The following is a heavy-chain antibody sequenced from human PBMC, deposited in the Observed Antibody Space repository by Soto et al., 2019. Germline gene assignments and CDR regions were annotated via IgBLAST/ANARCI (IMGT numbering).Heavy chain of an antibody. V-gene: IGHV3-30*03. J-gene: IGHJ4*02. CDR2: ISYDGSNK. CDR1: GFTFSSYG. D-gene: IGHD3-3*01. CDR3: ARDKRDLRFLEWSYYFDF. Sequence: GGSLRLSCAASGFTFSSYGMHCVRQAPGKGLEWVALISYDGSNKYYADSVKGRFTISRDNSKNTLYLQMNSLRAEDTAVYYCARDKRDLRFLEWSYYFDFWGQGTLVTVS.